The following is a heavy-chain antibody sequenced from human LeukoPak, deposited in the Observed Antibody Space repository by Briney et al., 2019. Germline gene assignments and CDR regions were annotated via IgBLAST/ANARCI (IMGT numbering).Heavy chain of an antibody. V-gene: IGHV4-38-2*02. CDR3: ARGAYDFWSGYYSY. CDR1: GYSISSGYY. J-gene: IGHJ4*02. CDR2: IHYSGTT. D-gene: IGHD3-3*01. Sequence: SETLSLTCTVSGYSISSGYYWGWIRQPPEKGLEWIGNIHYSGTTYCNPSLKSRVTISVDTSKNQFSLNLRSVTAADTAVYYCARGAYDFWSGYYSYWGQGTLVTVSS.